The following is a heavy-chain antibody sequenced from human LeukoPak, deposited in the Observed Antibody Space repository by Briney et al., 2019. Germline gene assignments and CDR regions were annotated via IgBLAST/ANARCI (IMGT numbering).Heavy chain of an antibody. J-gene: IGHJ6*03. D-gene: IGHD2-2*01. Sequence: KTSETLSLTCAVSGGSISSSNWWSWVRQPPGKGLEWIGEIYHSGSTNYNPSLKSRVTISVDTSKNQFSLKVNSVTAADTALYYCARGDCSSTICYSPMDVWGKGTTVTVSS. V-gene: IGHV4-4*02. CDR2: IYHSGST. CDR3: ARGDCSSTICYSPMDV. CDR1: GGSISSSNW.